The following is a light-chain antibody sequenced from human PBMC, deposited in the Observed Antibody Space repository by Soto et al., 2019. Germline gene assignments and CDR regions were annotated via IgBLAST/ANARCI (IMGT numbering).Light chain of an antibody. CDR2: GAS. V-gene: IGKV3-20*01. CDR1: QSVSSN. Sequence: EVVMTQAPTILSVSPGERATLSCRASQSVSSNLAWYQQRPGQAPRLLIYGASRRATGIPDRFSGSGSGTDFTLTISRLEPEDLAVYYCQQYDNSVWTFGQGTKVDI. CDR3: QQYDNSVWT. J-gene: IGKJ1*01.